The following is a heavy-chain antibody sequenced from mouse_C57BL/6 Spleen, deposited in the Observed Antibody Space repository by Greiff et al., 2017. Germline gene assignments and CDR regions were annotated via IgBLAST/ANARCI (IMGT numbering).Heavy chain of an antibody. Sequence: VQLQQSGPELVKPGASVKISCKASGYTFTDYYMNWVKQSHGKSLEWIGDINPNNGGTSYNQKFKGKATLTVDKSSSTAYMELRSLTSEDSAVYYCARTLYDGRGFAYWGQGTLVTVSA. V-gene: IGHV1-26*01. J-gene: IGHJ3*01. CDR2: INPNNGGT. CDR1: GYTFTDYY. CDR3: ARTLYDGRGFAY. D-gene: IGHD2-3*01.